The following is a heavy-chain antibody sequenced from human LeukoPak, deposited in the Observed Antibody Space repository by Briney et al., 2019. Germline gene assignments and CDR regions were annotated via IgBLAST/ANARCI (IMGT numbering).Heavy chain of an antibody. CDR2: INPNSGGT. D-gene: IGHD6-19*01. Sequence: ASVTVSCKASGYTFTGYYTHWVRQAPGQGLEWMGWINPNSGGTNYAQKFQGRVTRTRDTSISTAYMELSRLRSDDTAVYYGARGGEQWLVLSDWGQGTLVTVSS. CDR1: GYTFTGYY. V-gene: IGHV1-2*02. J-gene: IGHJ4*02. CDR3: ARGGEQWLVLSD.